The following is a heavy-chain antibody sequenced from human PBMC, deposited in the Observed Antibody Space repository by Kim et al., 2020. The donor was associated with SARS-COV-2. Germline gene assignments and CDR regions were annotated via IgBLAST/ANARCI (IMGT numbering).Heavy chain of an antibody. V-gene: IGHV4-61*01. D-gene: IGHD3-22*01. CDR1: GGSVSSGSYY. CDR2: IYYSGST. J-gene: IGHJ6*01. Sequence: SQTLSLTCTVSGGSVSSGSYYWSWIRQPPGKGLEWIGYIYYSGSTNYNPSLKSRVTISVDTSKNQFSLKLSSVTAADTAVYYCARASPWYYDSSGYYYD. CDR3: ARASPWYYDSSGYYYD.